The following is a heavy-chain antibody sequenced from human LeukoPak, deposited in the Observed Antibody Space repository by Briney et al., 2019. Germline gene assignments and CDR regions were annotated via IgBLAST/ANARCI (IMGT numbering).Heavy chain of an antibody. D-gene: IGHD5-24*01. CDR3: ARHRSGWLQSSFDY. CDR2: IYYSGSS. Sequence: PSETLSLTCSVSGASLSTSPYYWGWIRQPPGKGLEWIGSIYYSGSSFDNPALKSRVTISVDTSKNQFSLKLSSVTAADTAVYYCARHRSGWLQSSFDYWGQGTLVTVSS. CDR1: GASLSTSPYY. V-gene: IGHV4-39*01. J-gene: IGHJ4*02.